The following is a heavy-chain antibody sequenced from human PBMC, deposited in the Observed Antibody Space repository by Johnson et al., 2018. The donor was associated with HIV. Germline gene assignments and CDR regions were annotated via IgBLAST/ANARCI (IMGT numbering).Heavy chain of an antibody. D-gene: IGHD6-13*01. CDR3: TTDQLQQLVHDAFDI. Sequence: QVQLVESGGGVVQPGRSLRLSCVASGFTFRTSGMHWVRQAPGQGLEWVAVIWYDGSNKYYADSVKGRFTISRDNSKDTLYLEMNSLKTEDTAVYYCTTDQLQQLVHDAFDIWGQGTRVTVSS. V-gene: IGHV3-33*01. CDR2: IWYDGSNK. J-gene: IGHJ3*02. CDR1: GFTFRTSG.